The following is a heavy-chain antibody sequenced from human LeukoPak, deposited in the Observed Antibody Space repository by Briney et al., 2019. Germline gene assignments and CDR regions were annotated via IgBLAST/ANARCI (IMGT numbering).Heavy chain of an antibody. CDR1: GGSISSYY. V-gene: IGHV4-4*07. CDR3: ARGPGWRLHPPTEYYFDY. CDR2: IYTSGST. D-gene: IGHD4-11*01. J-gene: IGHJ4*02. Sequence: SETLSLTCTVSGGSISSYYWSWIRQPAGKGLEWIGRIYTSGSTNYNPSFKSRVTMSVDTSKNQFSLKLSSVTAADTAVYYCARGPGWRLHPPTEYYFDYWGQGTLVTVSS.